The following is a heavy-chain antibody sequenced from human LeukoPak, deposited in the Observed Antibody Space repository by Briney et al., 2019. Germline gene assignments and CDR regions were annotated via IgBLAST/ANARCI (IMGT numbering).Heavy chain of an antibody. CDR2: IMPLFGTA. CDR3: ARDVHGDYGSGWFDP. Sequence: SVKVSCKTSGGTFNNSAISWVRQAPGQGLEWLGGIMPLFGTAGYAQKFQGRVTITKDESTRTVYLELTRLTSDDTAVYYCARDVHGDYGSGWFDPWGQGTLVSVSS. D-gene: IGHD4-17*01. J-gene: IGHJ5*02. CDR1: GGTFNNSA. V-gene: IGHV1-69*05.